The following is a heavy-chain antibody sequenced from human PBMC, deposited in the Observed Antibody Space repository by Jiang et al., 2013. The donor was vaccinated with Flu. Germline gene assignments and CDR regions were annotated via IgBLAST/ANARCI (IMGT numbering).Heavy chain of an antibody. Sequence: IGYIYHSGSTYYNPSLKSRVTISVDRSKNQFSLKLSSVTAADTAVYYCARDGGGRGSGSYASSGVRKHNWFDPWGQGTLVTVSS. CDR2: IYHSGST. J-gene: IGHJ5*02. CDR3: ARDGGGRGSGSYASSGVRKHNWFDP. D-gene: IGHD3-10*01. V-gene: IGHV4-30-2*01.